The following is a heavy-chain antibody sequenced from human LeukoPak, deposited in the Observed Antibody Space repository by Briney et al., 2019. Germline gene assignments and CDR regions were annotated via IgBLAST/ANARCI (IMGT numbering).Heavy chain of an antibody. J-gene: IGHJ3*02. V-gene: IGHV4-59*01. CDR3: AREGLPARGAFDI. Sequence: PSETLSLTCTVSGGSISSYYWSWIRQPPGKGLEWIGYIYYSGSTNYNPSLKSRVTISVDTSKNQFSLKLSSVTAADTAVYYCAREGLPARGAFDIWGQGTMVTVSS. D-gene: IGHD3-10*01. CDR1: GGSISSYY. CDR2: IYYSGST.